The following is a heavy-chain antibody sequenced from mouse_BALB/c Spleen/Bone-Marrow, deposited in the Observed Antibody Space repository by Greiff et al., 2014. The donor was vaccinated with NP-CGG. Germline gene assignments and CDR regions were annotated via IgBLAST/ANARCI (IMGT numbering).Heavy chain of an antibody. CDR2: ISSGGSYT. Sequence: EVQLVESGGDLVKPGGSLKLSCAASGFTFSSYGMSWVRQTPGKRLEWVATISSGGSYTYYPDSVKGRFTISRDNAKNTLYLQMSSLKSEDTAMYYCAFTPKANLCAYWGQGTTLTVSS. CDR1: GFTFSSYG. CDR3: AFTPKANLCAY. V-gene: IGHV5-6*01. D-gene: IGHD6-1*01. J-gene: IGHJ2*01.